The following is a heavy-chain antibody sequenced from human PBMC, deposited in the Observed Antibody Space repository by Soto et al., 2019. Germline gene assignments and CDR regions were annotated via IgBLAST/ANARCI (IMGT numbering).Heavy chain of an antibody. V-gene: IGHV4-34*01. CDR1: GGSFSGYY. Sequence: SETLSLTCAVYGGSFSGYYWTWIRQPPGTGLEWIGEINHSGSTNYNPSLKSRVTISVDRSKNQFSLKLSSVTAADTAVYYCARHFSVDYFDYWGQGALVTVSS. CDR2: INHSGST. CDR3: ARHFSVDYFDY. J-gene: IGHJ4*02.